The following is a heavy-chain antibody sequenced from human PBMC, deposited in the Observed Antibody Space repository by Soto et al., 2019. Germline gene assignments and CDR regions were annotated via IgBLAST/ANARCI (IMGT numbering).Heavy chain of an antibody. CDR1: GFTFSNYA. V-gene: IGHV3-23*01. D-gene: IGHD6-13*01. Sequence: EVQLLESGGGLVQPGGSLRLSCAASGFTFSNYAMTWVRQAPGKGLEWVSVITGSGGGTYFVDSVKGRFTISRDNSKNTVYLQMNSLRAEDTAVYYWAKRPLTAAGSDYWGQGTLVTVSS. CDR2: ITGSGGGT. CDR3: AKRPLTAAGSDY. J-gene: IGHJ4*02.